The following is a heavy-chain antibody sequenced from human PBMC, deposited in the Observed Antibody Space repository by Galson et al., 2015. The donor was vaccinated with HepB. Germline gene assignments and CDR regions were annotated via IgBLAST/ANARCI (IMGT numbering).Heavy chain of an antibody. CDR1: GYTFIDYY. V-gene: IGHV1-69*06. CDR2: IIPIFGTA. J-gene: IGHJ6*02. D-gene: IGHD6-6*01. Sequence: SVKVSCKASGYTFIDYYIHWVRQAPGQGLEWMGGIIPIFGTANYAQKFQGRVTITADKSTSTAYMELSSLRSEDTAVYYCATVGQLGHYYYYGMDVWGQGTTVTVSS. CDR3: ATVGQLGHYYYYGMDV.